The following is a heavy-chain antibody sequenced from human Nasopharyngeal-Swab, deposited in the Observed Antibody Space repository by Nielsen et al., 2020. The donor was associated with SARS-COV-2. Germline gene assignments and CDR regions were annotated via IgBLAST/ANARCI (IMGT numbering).Heavy chain of an antibody. V-gene: IGHV3-21*01. CDR2: ISSSSSYI. D-gene: IGHD3-3*01. J-gene: IGHJ1*01. CDR3: ARDLRHYDFWSGYYTGIYFQH. Sequence: WIRQPPGKGLEWVSSISSSSSYIYCADSVKGRFTISRDNAKNSLYLQMNSLRAEDTAVYYCARDLRHYDFWSGYYTGIYFQHWGQGTLVTVSS.